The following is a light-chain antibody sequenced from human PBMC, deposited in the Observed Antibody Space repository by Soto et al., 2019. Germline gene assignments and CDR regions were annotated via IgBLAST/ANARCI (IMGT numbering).Light chain of an antibody. J-gene: IGKJ2*01. CDR2: DAS. CDR1: QSVSSY. Sequence: EIVLTQSPATLSLSPGARATLSCRASQSVSSYLAWYQQKPGQAPRLLIYDASIRATGIPARFSGSGSGTEFTLTISTLEPEDFAVYYCHQRSNSPPYTFGQGTKLEIK. V-gene: IGKV3-11*01. CDR3: HQRSNSPPYT.